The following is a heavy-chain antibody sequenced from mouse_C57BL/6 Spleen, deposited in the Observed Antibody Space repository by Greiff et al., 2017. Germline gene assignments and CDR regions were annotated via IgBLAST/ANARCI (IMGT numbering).Heavy chain of an antibody. CDR1: GFTFSSYT. Sequence: EVKVVESGGGLVKPGGSLKLSCAASGFTFSSYTMSWVRQTPEKRLEWVATISGGGGNTYYPDSVKGRFTISRDNAKNTLYLQMSSLRSEDTALYYCARHSGGNSYAMDYWGQGTSVTVSS. J-gene: IGHJ4*01. CDR2: ISGGGGNT. CDR3: ARHSGGNSYAMDY. V-gene: IGHV5-9*01. D-gene: IGHD2-1*01.